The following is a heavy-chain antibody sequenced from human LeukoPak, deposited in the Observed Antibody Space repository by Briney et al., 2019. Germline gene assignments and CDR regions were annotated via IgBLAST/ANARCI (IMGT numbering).Heavy chain of an antibody. CDR2: INSDGSST. CDR1: GFTFSSYW. V-gene: IGHV3-74*01. CDR3: AGGGYNLAFAFDY. D-gene: IGHD5-24*01. J-gene: IGHJ4*02. Sequence: GGSLRLSCAASGFTFSSYWMHWVRQAPGKGLVWVSRINSDGSSTSYADSVKGRFTISRDNAKNTLYLQMNSLRAEDTAVYYCAGGGYNLAFAFDYWGQGTLVTVSS.